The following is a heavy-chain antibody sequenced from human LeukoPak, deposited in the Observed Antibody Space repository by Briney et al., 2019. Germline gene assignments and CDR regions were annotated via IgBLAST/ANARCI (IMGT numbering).Heavy chain of an antibody. D-gene: IGHD3-9*01. CDR3: ARFATIGRAFDI. J-gene: IGHJ3*02. CDR2: IIPILGIA. Sequence: SVKVSCKASGGTFSSYAISWVRQAPGQGLEWMGRIIPILGIANYAQKFQGRVTITADKSTSAAYMELSSLRSEDTAVYYCARFATIGRAFDIWGQGTMVTVSS. CDR1: GGTFSSYA. V-gene: IGHV1-69*04.